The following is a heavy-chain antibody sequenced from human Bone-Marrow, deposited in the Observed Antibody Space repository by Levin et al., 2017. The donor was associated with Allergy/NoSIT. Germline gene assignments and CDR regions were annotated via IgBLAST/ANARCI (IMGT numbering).Heavy chain of an antibody. Sequence: SETLSLTCAVYGGSFSGYYWSWIRQPPGKGLEWIGEINHSGSTNYNPSLKSRVTISVDTSKNQFSLKLSSVTAADTAVYYCARELRLKWFDPWGQGTLVTVSS. CDR2: INHSGST. CDR3: ARELRLKWFDP. J-gene: IGHJ5*02. V-gene: IGHV4-34*01. CDR1: GGSFSGYY. D-gene: IGHD1-7*01.